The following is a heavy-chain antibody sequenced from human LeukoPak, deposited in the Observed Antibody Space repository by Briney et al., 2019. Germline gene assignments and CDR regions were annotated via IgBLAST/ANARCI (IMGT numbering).Heavy chain of an antibody. CDR2: INWNGGST. J-gene: IGHJ4*02. V-gene: IGHV3-20*01. CDR1: GFTFDDYG. Sequence: PGGSLRLSCAASGFTFDDYGMGWVRQAPGKGLEWVSGINWNGGSTGYADSVKGRFTISRDNAKNSLYLQMNSLRAEDTALYHCARTGYSSSWYTVDYWGQGTLVTVSS. D-gene: IGHD6-13*01. CDR3: ARTGYSSSWYTVDY.